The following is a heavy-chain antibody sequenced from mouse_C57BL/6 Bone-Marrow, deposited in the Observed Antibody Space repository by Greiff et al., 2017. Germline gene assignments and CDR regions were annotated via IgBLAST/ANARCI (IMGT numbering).Heavy chain of an antibody. V-gene: IGHV5-4*01. CDR3: ARDRPFITTVVAPFAY. Sequence: EVQRVESGGGLVKPGGSLKLSCAASGFTFSSYAMSWVRQTPEKRLESVATISDGGSYTYYPDNVKGRFTISRDNAKNNLYLQMSHLKSEDTAMYYCARDRPFITTVVAPFAYWGQGTLVTVSA. CDR2: ISDGGSYT. CDR1: GFTFSSYA. D-gene: IGHD1-1*01. J-gene: IGHJ3*01.